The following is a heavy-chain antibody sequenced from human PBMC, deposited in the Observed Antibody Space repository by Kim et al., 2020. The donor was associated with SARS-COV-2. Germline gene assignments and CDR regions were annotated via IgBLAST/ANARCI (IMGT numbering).Heavy chain of an antibody. CDR1: GFTFSSYS. CDR2: ISSSSSYI. D-gene: IGHD7-27*01. CDR3: ARDLGSDNWGGYYYYGMGA. J-gene: IGHJ6*02. Sequence: GGSLRLSCAASGFTFSSYSMNWVRQAPGKGLEWVSPISSSSSYIYYADSVKGRFTISRDNAKNPLYLQMNSLRAEDTAVYYCARDLGSDNWGGYYYYGMGAWGPGTPGTVSS. V-gene: IGHV3-21*01.